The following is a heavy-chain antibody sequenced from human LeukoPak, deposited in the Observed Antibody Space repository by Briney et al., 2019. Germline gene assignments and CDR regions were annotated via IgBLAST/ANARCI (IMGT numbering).Heavy chain of an antibody. CDR3: ARGPTYGDYIREFDY. D-gene: IGHD4-17*01. Sequence: GSSVKVSCKASGGTFSSYAISWVRQAPGQGLEWMGGIIPIFGTANYAQKFQGRVTITADESTSTAYMELSSLRPEDTAVYYCARGPTYGDYIREFDYWGQGTLVTVSS. J-gene: IGHJ4*02. V-gene: IGHV1-69*01. CDR1: GGTFSSYA. CDR2: IIPIFGTA.